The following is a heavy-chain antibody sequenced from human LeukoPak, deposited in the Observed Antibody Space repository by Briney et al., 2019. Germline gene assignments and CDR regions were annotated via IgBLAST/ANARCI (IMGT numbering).Heavy chain of an antibody. Sequence: ASVKVSCKASGGTFSSYAISWVRQAPGQGLEWMGGIIPIFGTANYAQKFQGRVTITADKSTSTAYMELSSLRSEDTAVYYCARVADSCGPSALDYWGQGTLVTVSS. CDR3: ARVADSCGPSALDY. D-gene: IGHD5-18*01. CDR2: IIPIFGTA. V-gene: IGHV1-69*06. J-gene: IGHJ4*02. CDR1: GGTFSSYA.